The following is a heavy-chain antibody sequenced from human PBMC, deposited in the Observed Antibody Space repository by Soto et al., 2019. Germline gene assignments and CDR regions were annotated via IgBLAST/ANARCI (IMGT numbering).Heavy chain of an antibody. CDR2: IWYDGNKK. CDR1: GFTFSSNG. V-gene: IGHV3-33*03. D-gene: IGHD3-22*01. CDR3: VVDTSGLLDY. J-gene: IGHJ4*02. Sequence: QVHLVESGGGVVHPGRSLRLSCAASGFTFSSNGMHWVRQAPGKGLEWVAVIWYDGNKKYYGDSVRGRFTISRDNSKNTLYLEINSLRAEDTAVYYCVVDTSGLLDYWGQGTQVTVSS.